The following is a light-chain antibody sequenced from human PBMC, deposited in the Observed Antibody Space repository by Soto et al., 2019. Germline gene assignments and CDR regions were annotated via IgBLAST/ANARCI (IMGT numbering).Light chain of an antibody. Sequence: DVVMTQSPLSLPVTLGQPASISCSSSQSLVYRDGNTHLSWFHQRPGQSPRLLIYKVSNRDSGVPDRFSGSGSGTYFTLQISRVEAEDVATYYCQQVDSYPRTFGQGTKVDIK. J-gene: IGKJ1*01. V-gene: IGKV2-30*01. CDR3: QQVDSYPRT. CDR1: QSLVYRDGNTH. CDR2: KVS.